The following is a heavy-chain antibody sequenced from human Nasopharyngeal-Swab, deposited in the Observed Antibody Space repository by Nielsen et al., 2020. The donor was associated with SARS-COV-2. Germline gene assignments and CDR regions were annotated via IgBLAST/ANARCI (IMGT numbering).Heavy chain of an antibody. Sequence: WIRQPPGKGLEWVAVIWYDGSNKYYADSVKGRFTISRDNSKNTLYLQMNSLRAEDTAVYYCARDLAVADSGSDYWGQGTRVTVSS. D-gene: IGHD6-19*01. J-gene: IGHJ4*02. CDR3: ARDLAVADSGSDY. V-gene: IGHV3-33*01. CDR2: IWYDGSNK.